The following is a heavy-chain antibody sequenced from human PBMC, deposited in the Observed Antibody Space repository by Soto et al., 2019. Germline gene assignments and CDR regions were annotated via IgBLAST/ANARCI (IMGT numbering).Heavy chain of an antibody. Sequence: ASVKVSCKASGYTFTSYAMHWVRQAPGQRLEWMGWINAGNGNTKYSQKFQGRVTITRDTSASTAYMELSSLRSEDTAVYYCARDYDSSGHPRYYFDYWGQGTLVTVSS. D-gene: IGHD3-22*01. J-gene: IGHJ4*02. V-gene: IGHV1-3*01. CDR3: ARDYDSSGHPRYYFDY. CDR2: INAGNGNT. CDR1: GYTFTSYA.